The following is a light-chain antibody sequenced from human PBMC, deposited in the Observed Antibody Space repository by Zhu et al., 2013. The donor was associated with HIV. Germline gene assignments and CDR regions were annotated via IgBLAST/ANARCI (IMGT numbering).Light chain of an antibody. V-gene: IGKV3-20*01. Sequence: EIVLTQSPGTLSLSPGERATLSCRASQSVSTNFIAWYQQKPGQAPRLLIFGTSSRATGTPDRFSGSGSGTDFTLTISRLEPEDFAVYYCQQYGSSPLTFGGGTTVESK. J-gene: IGKJ4*01. CDR2: GTS. CDR1: QSVSTNF. CDR3: QQYGSSPLT.